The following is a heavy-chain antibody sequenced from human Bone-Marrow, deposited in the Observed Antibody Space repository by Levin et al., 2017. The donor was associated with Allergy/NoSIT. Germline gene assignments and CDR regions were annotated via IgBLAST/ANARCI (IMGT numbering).Heavy chain of an antibody. V-gene: IGHV1-2*06. Sequence: GESLKISCKASGFTFTIYDIHWVRQAPGQGLEWVGRLNPNTGGTDSAQKFMGRVTMTRDTSTTTAFMELTRLRPDDTAIYYCARETIAAPPYNWFDTWGQGALVTVSS. CDR2: LNPNTGGT. CDR3: ARETIAAPPYNWFDT. J-gene: IGHJ5*02. D-gene: IGHD6-13*01. CDR1: GFTFTIYD.